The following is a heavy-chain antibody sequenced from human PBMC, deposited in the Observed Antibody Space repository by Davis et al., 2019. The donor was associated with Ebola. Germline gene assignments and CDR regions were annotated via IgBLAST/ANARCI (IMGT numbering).Heavy chain of an antibody. V-gene: IGHV1-58*01. CDR1: GFTFTSSP. CDR3: AADQVIVVS. CDR2: IVVGSGNT. D-gene: IGHD3-22*01. Sequence: SVTVSCKASGFTFTSSPVQWVRQARGQRLEWIGWIVVGSGNTNYAQKFQERVTITRDMSTSTAYMELSSLRSEDTAVYYCAADQVIVVSWGQGTLVTVSS. J-gene: IGHJ4*02.